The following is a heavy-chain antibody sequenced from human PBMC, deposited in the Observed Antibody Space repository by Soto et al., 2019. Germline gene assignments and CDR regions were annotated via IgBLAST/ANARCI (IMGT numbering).Heavy chain of an antibody. CDR1: GFNFKKFA. CDR3: AKADGEQWLIPHLDN. Sequence: EVQLLEPGGGVVQPGGSLRLPCEASGFNFKKFAMGWVRQAPGEGLEWVSGISCCGGSTFYADSVKGRFSLARDDSKNTLSLQLNSLRVEDTAHYYCAKADGEQWLIPHLDNWGQGTQVTVS. CDR2: ISCCGGST. V-gene: IGHV3-23*01. J-gene: IGHJ1*01. D-gene: IGHD6-19*01.